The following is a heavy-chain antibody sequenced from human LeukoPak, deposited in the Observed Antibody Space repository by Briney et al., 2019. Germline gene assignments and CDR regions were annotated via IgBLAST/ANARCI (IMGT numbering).Heavy chain of an antibody. J-gene: IGHJ4*02. CDR2: INPNSGGT. D-gene: IGHD3-3*01. CDR1: GYTFTAYY. Sequence: ASVKVSCKASGYTFTAYYIHWVRQAPGQGLEWMGWINPNSGGTNYAQKFQGRVTITADKSTSTAYMELSSLRSEDTAVYYCARDGEGQTKYDFWSGYYKGYGYWGQGTLVTVSS. CDR3: ARDGEGQTKYDFWSGYYKGYGY. V-gene: IGHV1-2*02.